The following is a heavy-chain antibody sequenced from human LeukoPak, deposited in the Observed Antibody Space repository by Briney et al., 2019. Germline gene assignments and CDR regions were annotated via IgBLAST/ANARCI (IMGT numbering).Heavy chain of an antibody. J-gene: IGHJ4*02. D-gene: IGHD6-13*01. V-gene: IGHV1-69*04. CDR3: ARVGQQLVPEPYFDY. Sequence: ASVKVSCKASGGTFSSYAISWVRQAPGQGLEWMGRIIPILGIANYAQKFQGRVTITADKSTSTAYMELSSLRSDDTAVYYCARVGQQLVPEPYFDYWGQGTLVTVSS. CDR1: GGTFSSYA. CDR2: IIPILGIA.